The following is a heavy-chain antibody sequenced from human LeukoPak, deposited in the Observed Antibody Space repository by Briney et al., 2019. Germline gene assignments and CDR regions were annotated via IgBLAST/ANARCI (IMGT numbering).Heavy chain of an antibody. V-gene: IGHV1-69*13. D-gene: IGHD5/OR15-5a*01. Sequence: SVKVSCKASGGTFSTYPISWVRQAPGQGLEWMGGIIPIFGTANYAQKFQDRVTITADESTTTVYMELSSLRSDDTAVYYCARGYGVYDLTSHFDCWAQGTLVTVSS. CDR2: IIPIFGTA. CDR3: ARGYGVYDLTSHFDC. J-gene: IGHJ4*02. CDR1: GGTFSTYP.